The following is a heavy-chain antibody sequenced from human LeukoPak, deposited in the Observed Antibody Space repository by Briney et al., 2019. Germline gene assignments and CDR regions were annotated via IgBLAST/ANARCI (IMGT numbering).Heavy chain of an antibody. CDR3: ARDFYGPYYYYGMDV. J-gene: IGHJ6*02. D-gene: IGHD2/OR15-2a*01. CDR2: IKQDGSEK. Sequence: GWSLRLSCAASGFTFSSYWMSWVRQAPGKGLEWVANIKQDGSEKYYVDSVKGRFTISRDNAKNSLYLQMNSLRAEDTAVYYCARDFYGPYYYYGMDVWGQGTTVTVSS. V-gene: IGHV3-7*05. CDR1: GFTFSSYW.